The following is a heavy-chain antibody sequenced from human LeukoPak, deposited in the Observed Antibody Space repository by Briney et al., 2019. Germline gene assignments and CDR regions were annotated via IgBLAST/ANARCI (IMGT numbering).Heavy chain of an antibody. V-gene: IGHV1-8*01. Sequence: ASVKVSCKASGYTFTSYDINWVRQATGQGLEWMGWMNPNSGNTGYAQKFQGRVTMTRNTSISTAYMELSSLRSEDTAVYYCARQYCSGGSCYSYGRYDYWGQGTLVTVSS. D-gene: IGHD2-15*01. J-gene: IGHJ4*02. CDR1: GYTFTSYD. CDR3: ARQYCSGGSCYSYGRYDY. CDR2: MNPNSGNT.